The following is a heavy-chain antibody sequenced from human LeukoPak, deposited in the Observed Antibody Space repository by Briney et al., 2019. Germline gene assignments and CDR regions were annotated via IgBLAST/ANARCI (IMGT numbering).Heavy chain of an antibody. D-gene: IGHD2-15*01. CDR2: ISYDGNNK. CDR3: AKENRGHCSGGSCYSEWFDS. CDR1: GFSFSSYG. V-gene: IGHV3-30*18. Sequence: PGRSLRLSCAASGFSFSSYGMHWVRQAPGKGLEWVAVISYDGNNKYYADSVKGRFTISRENSKNTLNLQMNSLRTEDSAVYYCAKENRGHCSGGSCYSEWFDSWGQGTLVTVSS. J-gene: IGHJ5*01.